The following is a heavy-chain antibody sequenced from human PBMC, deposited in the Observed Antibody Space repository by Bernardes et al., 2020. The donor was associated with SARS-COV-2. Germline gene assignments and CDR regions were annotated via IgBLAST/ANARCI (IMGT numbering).Heavy chain of an antibody. CDR1: GFTFGDYA. Sequence: GGSLRLSCAASGFTFGDYAMHWVRQAPGKGLEWVSGISWNSGSIGYADSVKGRFTISRDNAKNSLYLQMISLRAEDTALYYCAPIAVADDWYFDLWGRGTLVTVSS. J-gene: IGHJ2*01. V-gene: IGHV3-9*01. CDR3: APIAVADDWYFDL. CDR2: ISWNSGSI. D-gene: IGHD6-19*01.